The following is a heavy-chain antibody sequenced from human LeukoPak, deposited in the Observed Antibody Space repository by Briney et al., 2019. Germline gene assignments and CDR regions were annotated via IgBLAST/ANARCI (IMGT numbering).Heavy chain of an antibody. CDR2: IYYSGST. D-gene: IGHD3-3*01. CDR3: ARDSQITIFGVTKNYFDI. CDR1: GGSISSYY. J-gene: IGHJ3*02. V-gene: IGHV4-59*01. Sequence: SETLSLTCTVSGGSISSYYWSWIRQPPGKGLEWIGYIYYSGSTNYNPYLKSRVTISVDTAKNQFSLKLSSMTAADTAVYYCARDSQITIFGVTKNYFDIWGQGTMVTVSS.